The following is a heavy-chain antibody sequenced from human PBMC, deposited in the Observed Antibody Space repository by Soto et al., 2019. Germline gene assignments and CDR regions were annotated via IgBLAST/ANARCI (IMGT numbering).Heavy chain of an antibody. J-gene: IGHJ6*02. CDR2: IYNDGGT. CDR1: GFTVSSNY. D-gene: IGHD5-12*01. CDR3: ARALRGSVDV. V-gene: IGHV3-66*01. Sequence: EVQLVESGGGLVQPGGSLRLSCAASGFTVSSNYMSWVRQAPGKGLEWVSVIYNDGGTYYADSVKARFTTSRDNSKNTLYLQMNSLRAEDTAVYYCARALRGSVDVWGQGTTVTVSS.